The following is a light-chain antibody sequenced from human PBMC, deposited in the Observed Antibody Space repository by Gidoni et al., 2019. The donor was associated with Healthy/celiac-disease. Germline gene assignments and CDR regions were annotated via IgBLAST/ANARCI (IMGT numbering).Light chain of an antibody. CDR3: QQYNNWLT. J-gene: IGKJ4*02. CDR1: QSVSSN. V-gene: IGKV3-15*01. CDR2: GAS. Sequence: EIVMTQSPATLSVSPAERATLSCRSSQSVSSNLAWYQQKPGQAPRLLIYGASTRATGIPARCSGRGSGTECTLTISRLQYEDFAVYYCQQYNNWLTFGGGTKVEIK.